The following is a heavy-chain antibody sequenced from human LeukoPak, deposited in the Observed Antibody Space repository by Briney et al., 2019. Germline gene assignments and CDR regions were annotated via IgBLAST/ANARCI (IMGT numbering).Heavy chain of an antibody. CDR1: GFTFSNAW. CDR3: ARDLVEGGSCSSGSCYPTNWFDP. CDR2: VKSKTNGGTT. Sequence: PGGSLRLSCAASGFTFSNAWMSWVRQAPGKGLEWVGRVKSKTNGGTTDYSAPVKGRFTISRDDSKNTLYLQMNSLKTEDTAVYYCARDLVEGGSCSSGSCYPTNWFDPWGQGTLVTVSS. D-gene: IGHD2-15*01. J-gene: IGHJ5*02. V-gene: IGHV3-15*01.